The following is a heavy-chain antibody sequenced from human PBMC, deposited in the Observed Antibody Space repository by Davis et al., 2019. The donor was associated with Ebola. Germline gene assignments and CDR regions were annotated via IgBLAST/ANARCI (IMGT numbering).Heavy chain of an antibody. CDR1: GFTFSSYA. Sequence: GGSLRLSCAASGFTFSSYAMSWVRQAPGKGLEWVSAISGSGGSTYYADSVKGRFTISRDNSKNTLYLQMNSLRAEDTAVYYCAKDSVVRGLHYYYYMDVWGKGTTVTVSS. J-gene: IGHJ6*03. CDR2: ISGSGGST. CDR3: AKDSVVRGLHYYYYMDV. D-gene: IGHD3-10*01. V-gene: IGHV3-23*01.